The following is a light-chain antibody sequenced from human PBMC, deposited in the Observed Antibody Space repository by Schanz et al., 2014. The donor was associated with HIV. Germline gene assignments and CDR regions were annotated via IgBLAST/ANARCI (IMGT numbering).Light chain of an antibody. CDR3: VSYTGTNNPV. CDR2: EVN. CDR1: SSDVGSYNL. J-gene: IGLJ2*01. Sequence: QSALTQPASVSGSPGQSITISCTGTSSDVGSYNLVSWYQQYPGKVPKLMIYEVNKRPSGVPDRFSGSKSGNTASLTVSGLQAEDEADYYCVSYTGTNNPVFGGGTKLTVL. V-gene: IGLV2-14*02.